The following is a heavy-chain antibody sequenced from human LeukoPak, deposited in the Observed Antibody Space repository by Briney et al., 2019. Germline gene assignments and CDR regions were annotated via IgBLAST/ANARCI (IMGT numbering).Heavy chain of an antibody. V-gene: IGHV4-61*02. Sequence: SQTLSLTCTVSGSSIGSGSYYWSWIRQPAGKGLEWIGRIYTSGSTNYNPSLKSRVTISVDTSKNQFSLKLSSVTAADTAVYYCARSATRYSSKYYYGMDVWGQGTTVTVSS. D-gene: IGHD4-11*01. J-gene: IGHJ6*02. CDR3: ARSATRYSSKYYYGMDV. CDR1: GSSIGSGSYY. CDR2: IYTSGST.